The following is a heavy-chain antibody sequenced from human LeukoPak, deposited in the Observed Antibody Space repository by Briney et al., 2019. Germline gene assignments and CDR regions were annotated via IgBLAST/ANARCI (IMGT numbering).Heavy chain of an antibody. CDR1: GFTFSSYW. J-gene: IGHJ4*02. CDR2: INSDGSST. Sequence: PGGSLRLSCAASGFTFSSYWMHWVRQAPGKGLVWVSRINSDGSSTSYADSVKGRFTISRDNAKNTLYRQMNSLRAEDTAVYYCATAQATYYYDSSGYYVDYWGQGTLVTVSS. V-gene: IGHV3-74*01. D-gene: IGHD3-22*01. CDR3: ATAQATYYYDSSGYYVDY.